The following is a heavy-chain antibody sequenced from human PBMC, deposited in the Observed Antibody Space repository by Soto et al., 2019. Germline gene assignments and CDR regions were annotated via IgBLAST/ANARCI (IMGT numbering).Heavy chain of an antibody. CDR3: ARVRTYYDNLTGYPAPNWFDP. CDR1: GYTFTSYG. Sequence: ASVKVSCKASGYTFTSYGISWVRQAPGQGLEWMGWISAYNGNTNYAQKLQGRVTMTTDTSTSTAYMELRSLRSDDTAVYYCARVRTYYDNLTGYPAPNWFDPWGQGTLVTVSS. D-gene: IGHD3-9*01. V-gene: IGHV1-18*01. CDR2: ISAYNGNT. J-gene: IGHJ5*02.